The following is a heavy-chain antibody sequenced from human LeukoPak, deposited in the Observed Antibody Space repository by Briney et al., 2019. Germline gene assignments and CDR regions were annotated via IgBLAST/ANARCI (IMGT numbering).Heavy chain of an antibody. CDR1: GFTFHAYG. D-gene: IGHD2-15*01. Sequence: PGGSLRLSCAAPGFTFHAYGMSWGRQAPGKGLDWLSCINWNGGSTGYADSVKGRFTISRDNAKNSLYLQMNSLRAEDTALYYCARAVGSEYAFDIWGQGTMVTVSS. CDR3: ARAVGSEYAFDI. V-gene: IGHV3-20*04. J-gene: IGHJ3*02. CDR2: INWNGGST.